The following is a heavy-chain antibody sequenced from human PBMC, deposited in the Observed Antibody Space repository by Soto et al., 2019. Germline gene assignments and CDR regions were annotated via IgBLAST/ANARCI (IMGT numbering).Heavy chain of an antibody. D-gene: IGHD2-15*01. CDR1: GFTVSSNY. V-gene: IGHV3-66*01. Sequence: HPGGSLRLSCAASGFTVSSNYMSWVRQAPGKGLEWVSVIYSGGSTYYADSVKGRFTISRDNSKNTLYLQMNSLRAEDTAVYYCASLIGYCSGGSCSLDYWGQGTLVTVSS. CDR2: IYSGGST. J-gene: IGHJ4*02. CDR3: ASLIGYCSGGSCSLDY.